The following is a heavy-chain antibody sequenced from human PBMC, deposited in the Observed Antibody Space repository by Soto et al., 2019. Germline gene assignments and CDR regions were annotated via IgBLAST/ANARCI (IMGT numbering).Heavy chain of an antibody. CDR1: GYTFTSYG. CDR2: MSAYIGNT. CDR3: AMWREYRSSSSGFDY. Sequence: ASVKVSCKASGYTFTSYGISWVRQAPGQGLEWMGWMSAYIGNTNYAQNFQGRITLTKDTSTNTAYMELRSLRSDDTAVYYCAMWREYRSSSSGFDYWGQGPLVSLS. J-gene: IGHJ4*02. D-gene: IGHD6-6*01. V-gene: IGHV1-18*01.